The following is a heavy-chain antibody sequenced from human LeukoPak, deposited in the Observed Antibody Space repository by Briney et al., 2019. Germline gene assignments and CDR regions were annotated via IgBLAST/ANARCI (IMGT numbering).Heavy chain of an antibody. D-gene: IGHD2-2*01. CDR3: ARDRDIVVLKGLRYSPPDV. J-gene: IGHJ6*02. V-gene: IGHV3-7*01. Sequence: PGGSLRLSCAAPGFTFSSYWMNWVRQAPGKGLEWVANIKQDGSEKYYVDSVKGRFTISRDNAKNSLYLQMNSLRAEDTAVYSCARDRDIVVLKGLRYSPPDVWGQGTTVTVSS. CDR2: IKQDGSEK. CDR1: GFTFSSYW.